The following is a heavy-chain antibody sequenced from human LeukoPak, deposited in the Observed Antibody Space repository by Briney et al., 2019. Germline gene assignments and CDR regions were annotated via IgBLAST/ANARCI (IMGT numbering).Heavy chain of an antibody. CDR1: GFTFSSYD. V-gene: IGHV3-13*05. J-gene: IGHJ4*02. CDR3: ARARKTAGAWTGSLLFDY. D-gene: IGHD3/OR15-3a*01. CDR2: IGTAGDP. Sequence: GGSLRLSCAASGFTFSSYDMHWVRQATGKGLEWVSAIGTAGDPYYPGSVKGRFTISRENAKNSLYLQMNSLRAGDTAVYYCARARKTAGAWTGSLLFDYWGQGTLVTVSS.